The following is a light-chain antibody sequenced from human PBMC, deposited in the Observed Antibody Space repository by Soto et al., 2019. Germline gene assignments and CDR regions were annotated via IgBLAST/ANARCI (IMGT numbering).Light chain of an antibody. CDR1: SSNIGSNY. CDR3: AAWDDSLSALV. J-gene: IGLJ2*01. CDR2: RNN. Sequence: QSVLTQPPSASRTPGQGVTISCSGSSSNIGSNYVYWYQQLPGTAPKLLIYRNNQRPSGVPDRFSGSKSGTSASLAISGLRGEDEADYYCAAWDDSLSALVFGGGTELTVL. V-gene: IGLV1-47*01.